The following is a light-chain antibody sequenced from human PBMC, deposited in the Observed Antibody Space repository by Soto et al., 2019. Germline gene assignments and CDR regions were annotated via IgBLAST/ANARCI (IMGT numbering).Light chain of an antibody. CDR3: QKYGSSLGWT. V-gene: IGKV3-20*01. Sequence: EIVLTQSPGTLSLSPGERATLSCRASQSVSSSYLAWYQQKPGRAPRLLIYGASSRANGIPDRLYGSGSGTDFTLTISRLEPEDFAVYYCQKYGSSLGWTFGQGTKLEI. J-gene: IGKJ2*02. CDR2: GAS. CDR1: QSVSSSY.